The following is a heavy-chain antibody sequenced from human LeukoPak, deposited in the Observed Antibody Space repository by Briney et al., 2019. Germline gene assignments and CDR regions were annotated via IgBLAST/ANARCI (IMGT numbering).Heavy chain of an antibody. CDR1: GYTFTGYY. V-gene: IGHV1-2*02. J-gene: IGHJ4*02. CDR2: INPNSGGT. D-gene: IGHD5-18*01. Sequence: ASVKVSCKASGYTFTGYYLHWVRQPPGQGLEWMGWINPNSGGTNYAQKFQGRVTMTGDTSISTAYMELSRLSSDDTAIYYCAGRPDTAMVAIFDYWGQGTLVTVSS. CDR3: AGRPDTAMVAIFDY.